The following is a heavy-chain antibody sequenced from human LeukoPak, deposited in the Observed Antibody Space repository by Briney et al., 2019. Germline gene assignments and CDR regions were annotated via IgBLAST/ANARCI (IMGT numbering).Heavy chain of an antibody. CDR3: ARDRVGATDYFDY. V-gene: IGHV3-30*09. Sequence: GGSLRLSCAASGFTFSSYAMHWVRQAPGKGLEWVAVISYDGSNKYYADSVKGRFAISRDNSKNTLYLQMNSLRAEDTAVYYCARDRVGATDYFDYWGQGTLVTVSS. J-gene: IGHJ4*02. D-gene: IGHD1-26*01. CDR2: ISYDGSNK. CDR1: GFTFSSYA.